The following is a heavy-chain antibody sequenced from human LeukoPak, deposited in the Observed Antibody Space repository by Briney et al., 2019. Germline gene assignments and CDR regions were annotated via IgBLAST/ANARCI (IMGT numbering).Heavy chain of an antibody. Sequence: PPGGSLRLSCAVSGFTFTSYWMNWVRQAPGKGLEWVASIRQDGGEKSYVDSVKGRFTISRDNTKDSLYLQMSSLRAEDTAVYYCARDGTAPGLYFDLWGQGTLVTVSS. V-gene: IGHV3-7*01. CDR3: ARDGTAPGLYFDL. CDR2: IRQDGGEK. J-gene: IGHJ4*01. CDR1: GFTFTSYW. D-gene: IGHD6-13*01.